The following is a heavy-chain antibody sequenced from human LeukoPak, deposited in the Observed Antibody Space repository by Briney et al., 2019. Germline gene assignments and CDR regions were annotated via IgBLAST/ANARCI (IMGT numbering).Heavy chain of an antibody. CDR1: GYTFSIYA. V-gene: IGHV1-3*01. CDR2: INPGNGKT. D-gene: IGHD2-2*01. Sequence: GASVKVSCKTSGYTFSIYAMNWVRQAPGQRPEWMGWINPGNGKTKYSQRFQGRVTITRDTSASTAYMELSSLRSEDTAVYYCARGVWSSHNKEYFLDYWGQGTLVTVSS. J-gene: IGHJ4*02. CDR3: ARGVWSSHNKEYFLDY.